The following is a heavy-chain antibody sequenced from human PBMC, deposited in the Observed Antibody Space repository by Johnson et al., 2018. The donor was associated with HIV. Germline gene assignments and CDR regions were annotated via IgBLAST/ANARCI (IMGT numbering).Heavy chain of an antibody. V-gene: IGHV3-30-3*01. CDR2: ISYDGSNK. CDR3: ARGPGRQEGTRWGDGFAA. J-gene: IGHJ3*01. CDR1: GFTFSSYA. D-gene: IGHD3-16*01. Sequence: QVKLVESGGGVVQPGRSLRLSCAASGFTFSSYAMHWVRQAPGKGLEWVAVISYDGSNKYYADSVKGRFTISRDNSKNTLYLQMNSPRAEDTAVYYCARGPGRQEGTRWGDGFAAWGQGTLVIVSS.